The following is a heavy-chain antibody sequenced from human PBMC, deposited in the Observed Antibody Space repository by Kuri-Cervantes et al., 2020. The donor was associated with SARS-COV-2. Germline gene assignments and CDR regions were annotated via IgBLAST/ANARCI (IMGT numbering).Heavy chain of an antibody. D-gene: IGHD4-23*01. J-gene: IGHJ4*02. Sequence: ASVKVSCKASGYTFTGYYMHWVRQAPGQGLEWMGWINPSSGGTNYAQKFQGRVTMTRDTSISTAYMELSRLRSFDTAVYYCARSHTLYGGNSSPWDYWGQGTLVTVSS. CDR3: ARSHTLYGGNSSPWDY. CDR1: GYTFTGYY. CDR2: INPSSGGT. V-gene: IGHV1-2*02.